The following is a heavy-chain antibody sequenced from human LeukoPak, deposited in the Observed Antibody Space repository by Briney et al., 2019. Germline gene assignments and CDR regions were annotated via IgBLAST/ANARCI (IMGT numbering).Heavy chain of an antibody. CDR1: GGTFSSYA. CDR3: ATPPTYCSSTSCSEFSFDY. J-gene: IGHJ4*02. V-gene: IGHV1-69*13. CDR2: IIPIFGTA. D-gene: IGHD2-2*01. Sequence: SVKVSCKASGGTFSSYAIGRVRQAPGQGLEWMGGIIPIFGTANYAQKFQGRATITADESTSTAYMELSSLRSEDTAVYYCATPPTYCSSTSCSEFSFDYWGQGTLVTVSS.